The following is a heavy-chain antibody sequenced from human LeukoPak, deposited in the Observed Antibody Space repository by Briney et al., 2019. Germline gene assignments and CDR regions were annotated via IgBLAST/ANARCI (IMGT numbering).Heavy chain of an antibody. CDR3: ARDLHDSSGYSLDY. J-gene: IGHJ4*02. CDR2: ISHDGREI. V-gene: IGHV3-30*03. CDR1: GFTFSEYT. D-gene: IGHD3-22*01. Sequence: QPGRSLRLSCAASGFTFSEYTMHWVRQAPSKGLEWVAVISHDGREIYYADSVKGRFTISRDNSKNTLYLQMNSLRAEDTAVYYCARDLHDSSGYSLDYWGQGTLVTVSS.